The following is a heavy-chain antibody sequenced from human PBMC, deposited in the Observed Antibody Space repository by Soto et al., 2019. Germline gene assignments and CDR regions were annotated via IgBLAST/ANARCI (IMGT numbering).Heavy chain of an antibody. D-gene: IGHD3-22*01. CDR3: ARPIHDSSGYYLAY. CDR2: IWYDGSNK. V-gene: IGHV3-33*01. J-gene: IGHJ4*02. CDR1: GFTFSSYG. Sequence: GGSLRLSCAASGFTFSSYGMHWVRQAPGKGLEWVAVIWYDGSNKYYADSVKGRFTISRDNSKNTLYLQMNSLRAEDTAVYYCARPIHDSSGYYLAYWGQGTLVTVSS.